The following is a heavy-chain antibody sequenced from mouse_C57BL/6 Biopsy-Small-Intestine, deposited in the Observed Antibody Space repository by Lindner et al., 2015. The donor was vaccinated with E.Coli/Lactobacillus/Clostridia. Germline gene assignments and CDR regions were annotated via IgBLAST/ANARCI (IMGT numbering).Heavy chain of an antibody. Sequence: VQLQESGAGAGKAWDFSERCPCKASGYAFTNYLIEWVKQRPGQGLEWIGVINPGSGGTNYNEKFKGKATLTADKSSSTAYMQLSSLTSEDSAVYFCARWYDGYSFDYWGQGTTLTVSS. J-gene: IGHJ2*01. V-gene: IGHV1-54*01. D-gene: IGHD2-3*01. CDR2: INPGSGGT. CDR1: GYAFTNYL. CDR3: ARWYDGYSFDY.